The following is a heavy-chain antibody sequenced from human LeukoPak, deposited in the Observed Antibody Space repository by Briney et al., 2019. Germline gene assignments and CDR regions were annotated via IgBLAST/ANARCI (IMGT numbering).Heavy chain of an antibody. D-gene: IGHD1-26*01. Sequence: ASVKVSCKASGYTFTSYDINWVRQATGQGLEWMGWMNPNSGNTGYAQKFQGRVTMTRNTSISTAYMELSSLRSEDTAVYYCASLKGDSGGYPYFDYWGQGTLVTVSS. CDR2: MNPNSGNT. CDR1: GYTFTSYD. V-gene: IGHV1-8*01. J-gene: IGHJ4*02. CDR3: ASLKGDSGGYPYFDY.